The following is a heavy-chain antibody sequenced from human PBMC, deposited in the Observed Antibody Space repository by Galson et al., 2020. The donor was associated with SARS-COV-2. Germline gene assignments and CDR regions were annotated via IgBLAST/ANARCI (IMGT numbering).Heavy chain of an antibody. Sequence: GESLKISCKGSGYSFTTYYIAWVRQMPGKGLEWMGIIFPGDSDSTYGPSFQGQVTISADKSISTAYLHWSSLKASDTAIYYCARLKGSLPGALFYESSSNHFDYWGQGTLVTVSS. V-gene: IGHV5-51*01. J-gene: IGHJ4*02. CDR2: IFPGDSDS. CDR3: ARLKGSLPGALFYESSSNHFDY. CDR1: GYSFTTYY. D-gene: IGHD3-22*01.